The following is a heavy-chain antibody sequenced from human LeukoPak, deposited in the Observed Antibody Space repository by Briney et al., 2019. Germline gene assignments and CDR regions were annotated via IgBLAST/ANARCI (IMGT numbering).Heavy chain of an antibody. CDR1: GYTFTSYG. CDR2: ISAYNGNT. CDR3: ARLPTAVAGLYYFDY. J-gene: IGHJ4*02. D-gene: IGHD6-19*01. V-gene: IGHV1-18*01. Sequence: ASVKVSCKASGYTFTSYGISWVRQAPGQGLEWMGWISAYNGNTDYAQKLQGRVTMTTDTSTSTAYMELRSLRSDDTAVYYCARLPTAVAGLYYFDYWGQGTLVTVSS.